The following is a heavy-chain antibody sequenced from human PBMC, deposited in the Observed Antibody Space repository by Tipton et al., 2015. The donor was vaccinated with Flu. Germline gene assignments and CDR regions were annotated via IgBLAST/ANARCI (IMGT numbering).Heavy chain of an antibody. CDR2: IFHSGST. D-gene: IGHD3-3*01. Sequence: TLSLTCSVSGDSMTSGRYYWGWIRQPPGKGLEWIGSIFHSGSTYYNPSLKSRVTISVDTSKNQFSLKLISVTAADTAVYYCARVSPGVESWFDPWGQGTLVTVSS. CDR3: ARVSPGVESWFDP. CDR1: GDSMTSGRYY. V-gene: IGHV4-39*07. J-gene: IGHJ5*02.